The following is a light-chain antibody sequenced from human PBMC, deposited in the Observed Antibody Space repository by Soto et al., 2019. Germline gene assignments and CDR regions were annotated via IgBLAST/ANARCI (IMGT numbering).Light chain of an antibody. CDR1: ESLVATDGITY. V-gene: IGKV2-30*01. CDR3: MQGTHWPRT. CDR2: KVS. J-gene: IGKJ1*01. Sequence: DVVMTQSPVSLPVTLGQPASISCRSSESLVATDGITYLNWFHQRPGQSPRRLIYKVSDRDSGVPDRFRGSGSGTDFTLGISRVEAEDVGIYYCMQGTHWPRTFGQGTKVDIK.